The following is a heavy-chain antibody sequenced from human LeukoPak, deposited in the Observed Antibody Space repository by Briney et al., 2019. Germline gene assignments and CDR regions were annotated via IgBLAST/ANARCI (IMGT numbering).Heavy chain of an antibody. CDR2: FDPEDGET. CDR3: ATPKYNWNYARSFDY. Sequence: VKVSCKVSGYTLTELSMHWVRQAPGKGLEWMGGFDPEDGETIYAQKFQGRVTMTEDTSTDTAYMELSSLRSVDTAVYYCATPKYNWNYARSFDYWGQGTLVTVSS. V-gene: IGHV1-24*01. D-gene: IGHD1-7*01. J-gene: IGHJ4*02. CDR1: GYTLTELS.